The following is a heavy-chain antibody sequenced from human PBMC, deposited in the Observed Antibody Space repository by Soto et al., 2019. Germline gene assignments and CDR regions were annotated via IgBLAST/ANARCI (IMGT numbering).Heavy chain of an antibody. J-gene: IGHJ1*01. V-gene: IGHV3-30*18. Sequence: QVQVVESGGGVVQSGRSLRLSCAAFGFRFSDYGMHWVRQAPGKGLEWVAVISYDDRNKYYAESVKGRFTISRDNSKSTLYLQMNSLRAEDTAVYYCGKSDIVATMGDFQHWGQGTLVTVST. D-gene: IGHD5-12*01. CDR2: ISYDDRNK. CDR1: GFRFSDYG. CDR3: GKSDIVATMGDFQH.